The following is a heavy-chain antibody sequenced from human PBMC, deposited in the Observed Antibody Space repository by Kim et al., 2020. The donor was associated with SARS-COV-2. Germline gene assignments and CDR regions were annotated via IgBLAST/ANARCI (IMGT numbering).Heavy chain of an antibody. V-gene: IGHV1-18*04. CDR1: GYTFTSYG. J-gene: IGHJ6*02. D-gene: IGHD3-10*02. Sequence: ASVKVSCKASGYTFTSYGISWVRQAPGQGLEWMGWISAYNDNTDYAQRLQGRVTMTTDTSTSTAYMELRSLRSDDTAVYYCARFVRGVIPYYYYGMDVWGQGTTVTVSS. CDR2: ISAYNDNT. CDR3: ARFVRGVIPYYYYGMDV.